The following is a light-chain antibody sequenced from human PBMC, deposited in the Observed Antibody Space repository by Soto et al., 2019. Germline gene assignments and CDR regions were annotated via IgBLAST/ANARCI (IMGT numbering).Light chain of an antibody. CDR2: GAS. CDR1: QSVSSSY. J-gene: IGKJ1*01. V-gene: IGKV3-20*01. Sequence: EIVLTQSPGTLSLSPGERATLSCRASQSVSSSYLAWYQQKPGQAPRPLICGASSRATGIPDRFSGSGSGTDFTLTISRLEPEDFAVYYCQQYGSSPPETFGQGTKVDIK. CDR3: QQYGSSPPET.